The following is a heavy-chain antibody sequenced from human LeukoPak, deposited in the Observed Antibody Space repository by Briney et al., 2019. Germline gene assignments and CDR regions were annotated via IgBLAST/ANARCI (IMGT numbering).Heavy chain of an antibody. J-gene: IGHJ6*03. CDR2: IYSGGST. Sequence: GGSLRLSCAASGFTVSSNYMSWVRQAPGKGLEWVSVIYSGGSTYCADSVKGRFTISRDNSKNTLYLQMNSLRAEDTAVYYCARDRRVFDGYNAYYYYMDVWGKGTTVTVSS. CDR1: GFTVSSNY. D-gene: IGHD5-24*01. CDR3: ARDRRVFDGYNAYYYYMDV. V-gene: IGHV3-66*02.